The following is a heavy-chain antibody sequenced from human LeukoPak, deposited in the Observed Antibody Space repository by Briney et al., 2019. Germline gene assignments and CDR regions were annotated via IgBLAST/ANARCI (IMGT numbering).Heavy chain of an antibody. CDR1: GFTYSHNG. D-gene: IGHD6-6*01. J-gene: IGHJ4*02. CDR3: ATSLYSGSLFRY. V-gene: IGHV3-30*02. CDR2: IQYDGNTI. Sequence: PGGSLRLSCVASGFTYSHNGMHWVRQAPGKGLEWVAFIQYDGNTIFYADSVRGRFTISRDNSKNTLYLQMNSLSAEDTAVYYCATSLYSGSLFRYWGQGTLITVSS.